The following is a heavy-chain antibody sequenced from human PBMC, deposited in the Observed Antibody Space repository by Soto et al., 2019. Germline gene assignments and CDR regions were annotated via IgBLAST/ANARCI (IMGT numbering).Heavy chain of an antibody. J-gene: IGHJ6*02. Sequence: QVPLVQSGAEVKKPGASVKVSCKASGYTFTGYYMHWVRQAPGQGLEWMGWINPNSGGTNYAQKFQGWVTMTRDTSISTAYMELSRLRSDDTAVYYCARGNYDILTGYYNPPYYYYGMDVWGQGTTVTVSS. CDR3: ARGNYDILTGYYNPPYYYYGMDV. D-gene: IGHD3-9*01. CDR1: GYTFTGYY. V-gene: IGHV1-2*04. CDR2: INPNSGGT.